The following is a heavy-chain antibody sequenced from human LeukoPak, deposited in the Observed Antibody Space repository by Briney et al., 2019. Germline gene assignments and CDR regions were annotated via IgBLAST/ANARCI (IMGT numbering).Heavy chain of an antibody. CDR3: ARHAAAGTEPFDY. CDR2: IHYSGST. D-gene: IGHD6-13*01. CDR1: GGSISSYY. V-gene: IGHV4-59*08. J-gene: IGHJ4*02. Sequence: SETLSLTCTVSGGSISSYYWSWIRQPPGKGLEWIGYIHYSGSTNYNPSLKSRVTISVDTSKNQFSLKLSSVTAADTAVYYCARHAAAGTEPFDYWGQGTLVTVSS.